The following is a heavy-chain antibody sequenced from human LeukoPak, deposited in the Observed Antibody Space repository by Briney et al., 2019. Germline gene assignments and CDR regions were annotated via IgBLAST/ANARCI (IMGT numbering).Heavy chain of an antibody. V-gene: IGHV4-61*02. D-gene: IGHD1-14*01. J-gene: IGHJ4*02. CDR2: IYTSGST. Sequence: PSQTLSLTCTVSGGSISSGSYYWSWIRQPAGQGLEWIGRIYTSGSTNYNPSLKSRVTISVDTSKNQFSLKLSSVTAADTAVYYCARALVSRNQYYFDYWGQGTLVTVSS. CDR1: GGSISSGSYY. CDR3: ARALVSRNQYYFDY.